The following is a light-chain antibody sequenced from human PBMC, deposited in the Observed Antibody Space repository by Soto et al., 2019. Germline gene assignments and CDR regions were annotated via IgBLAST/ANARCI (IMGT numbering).Light chain of an antibody. Sequence: EIVLTQSPGTVSLSPGERATLSCRASQSISNNYLTWYQQKPGQAPRLLIYRVYNRATGIPDRFSGSGSGTDFTLTISRLEPVDFAVYFCQQHGSSPWTFGQGTKVEI. CDR3: QQHGSSPWT. J-gene: IGKJ1*01. CDR1: QSISNNY. V-gene: IGKV3-20*01. CDR2: RVY.